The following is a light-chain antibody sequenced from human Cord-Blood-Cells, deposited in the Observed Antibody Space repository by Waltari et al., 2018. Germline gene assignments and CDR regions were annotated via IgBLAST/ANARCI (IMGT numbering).Light chain of an antibody. Sequence: DIQMTQSPSSLSASVGDRVTITCRASQSISSYLNWYQQTPGKAPKLLIYAASSLQRGVPSRFSGSGSGTDFTLTISSLQPEDFATYYCQQSYSTLTFGGGTKVEIK. CDR1: QSISSY. CDR2: AAS. J-gene: IGKJ4*01. V-gene: IGKV1-39*01. CDR3: QQSYSTLT.